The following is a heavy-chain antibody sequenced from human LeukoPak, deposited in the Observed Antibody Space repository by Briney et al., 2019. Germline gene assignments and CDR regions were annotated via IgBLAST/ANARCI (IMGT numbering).Heavy chain of an antibody. Sequence: GGSLRLSCAASGFTFSNYEMNWVRQAPGKGLECISYISSSGSTIYYADSVKGRFTISRDNAKNTLYLQMNSLRAEDTAVYYCAHGSMYQLDYWGQGTLVTVSS. CDR1: GFTFSNYE. CDR2: ISSSGSTI. CDR3: AHGSMYQLDY. J-gene: IGHJ4*02. D-gene: IGHD2-2*01. V-gene: IGHV3-48*03.